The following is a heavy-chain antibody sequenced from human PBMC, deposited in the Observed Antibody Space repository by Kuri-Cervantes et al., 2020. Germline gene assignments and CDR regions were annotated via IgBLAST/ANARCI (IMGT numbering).Heavy chain of an antibody. CDR1: GGTFSSYA. D-gene: IGHD2-21*01. CDR2: INPIDGGT. V-gene: IGHV1-46*01. CDR3: ARGFSSERPVMTDY. Sequence: ASVKVSCKASGGTFSSYAISWVRQAPGQGLEWMGIINPIDGGTTYAQKFQARVTMTRDTSTSTVDMELTSLRSEDTAVYYCARGFSSERPVMTDYWGQGILVTVSS. J-gene: IGHJ4*02.